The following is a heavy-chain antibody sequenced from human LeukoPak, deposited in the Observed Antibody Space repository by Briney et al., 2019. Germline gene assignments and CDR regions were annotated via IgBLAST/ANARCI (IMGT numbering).Heavy chain of an antibody. CDR2: IKQDGIAK. Sequence: GGSLRLSCAASGFIFRSYWMNWVRQAPGKGLEWVANIKQDGIAKYYVDSVKGRFTISRDNAKSSLYLQMNSLRAEDTAVYYCARGGVKSKYSGSYTPLFYWGQGTLVTVSS. J-gene: IGHJ4*02. V-gene: IGHV3-7*03. D-gene: IGHD1-26*01. CDR3: ARGGVKSKYSGSYTPLFY. CDR1: GFIFRSYW.